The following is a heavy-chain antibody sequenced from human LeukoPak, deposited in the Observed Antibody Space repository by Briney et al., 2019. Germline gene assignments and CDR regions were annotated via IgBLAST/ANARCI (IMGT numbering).Heavy chain of an antibody. CDR1: GGSFSGYY. Sequence: PSETLSLTCAVYGGSFSGYYWRWVRQHPGKGLEWIGEINHSGSTNYNPSLKSRVTISVDTSKNQFSLKLSSVTAADTAVYYCARVAIFGVVISAFDIWGQGTMVTVSS. D-gene: IGHD3-3*01. CDR3: ARVAIFGVVISAFDI. CDR2: INHSGST. V-gene: IGHV4-34*01. J-gene: IGHJ3*02.